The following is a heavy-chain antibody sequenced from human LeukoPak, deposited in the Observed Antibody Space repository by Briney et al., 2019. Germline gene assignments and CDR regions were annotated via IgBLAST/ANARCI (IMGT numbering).Heavy chain of an antibody. Sequence: SETLSLTCTVSGGSISSSSYYWGWVRQSPGMGLEWIANIFYSGISYYNPSLNSRVTISVDTSKNQFSLNLSSVTAADTAVYYCVTTHPYCSGGRCFGPWGQGTLVTVSS. CDR2: IFYSGIS. D-gene: IGHD2-15*01. V-gene: IGHV4-39*07. J-gene: IGHJ5*02. CDR1: GGSISSSSYY. CDR3: VTTHPYCSGGRCFGP.